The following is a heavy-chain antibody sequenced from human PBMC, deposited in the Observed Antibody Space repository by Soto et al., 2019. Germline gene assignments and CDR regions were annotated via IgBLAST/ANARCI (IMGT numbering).Heavy chain of an antibody. Sequence: LSLTCTVSGGSMSSYFWNWIRQPAGKGLEWIGRIYSNGSTNYNPSLKSRVTLSVGTSKNHFSLILSSVTAADTAAYYCAREGVAATGTWWFDPWGQGTLVTVSS. V-gene: IGHV4-4*07. CDR2: IYSNGST. CDR3: AREGVAATGTWWFDP. D-gene: IGHD6-13*01. J-gene: IGHJ5*02. CDR1: GGSMSSYF.